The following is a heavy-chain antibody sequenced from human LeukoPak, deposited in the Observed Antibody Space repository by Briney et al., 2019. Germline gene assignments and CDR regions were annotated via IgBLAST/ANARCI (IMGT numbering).Heavy chain of an antibody. CDR2: IHASGST. CDR3: ARVTDTRYNWFDP. J-gene: IGHJ5*02. V-gene: IGHV4-4*07. Sequence: PSETLSLTCTVSGGSISSYYWTWIRQPAGEGPEWIGRIHASGSTNYNPSLKSRVNMSVDTSKNQFSLKLNSVTAADTAVYYCARVTDTRYNWFDPWGQGTLVTVSS. CDR1: GGSISSYY. D-gene: IGHD2-21*02.